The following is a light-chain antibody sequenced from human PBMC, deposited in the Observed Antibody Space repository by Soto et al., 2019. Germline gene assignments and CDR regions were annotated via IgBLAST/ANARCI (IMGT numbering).Light chain of an antibody. CDR2: QVT. V-gene: IGLV2-14*01. CDR3: SSYTDSSNYV. Sequence: QSVLTQPASVSGSPGQSITISCTGTSSDLAIYNYVSWYQQKPGKAPKLMIYQVTNRPSGLSNRFSGSRSGNTASLTISGLQAEDEADYYCSSYTDSSNYVFGTGTKVTVL. CDR1: SSDLAIYNY. J-gene: IGLJ1*01.